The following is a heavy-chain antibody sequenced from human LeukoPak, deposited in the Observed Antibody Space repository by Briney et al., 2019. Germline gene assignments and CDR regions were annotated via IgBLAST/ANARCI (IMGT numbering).Heavy chain of an antibody. Sequence: SETLSLTCTVSGYSISSGYYWAWIRQPPGKGLEWIGYIYHSGSTNYNPSLKSRVTISVDTSKNQFSLKLSSVTAADTAVYYCARTCQFCITMVRGVTNWFDPWGQGTLVTVSS. J-gene: IGHJ5*02. D-gene: IGHD3-10*01. CDR1: GYSISSGYY. V-gene: IGHV4-38-2*02. CDR2: IYHSGST. CDR3: ARTCQFCITMVRGVTNWFDP.